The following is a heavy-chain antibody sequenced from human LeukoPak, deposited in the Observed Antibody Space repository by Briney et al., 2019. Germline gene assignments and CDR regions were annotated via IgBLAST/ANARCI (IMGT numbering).Heavy chain of an antibody. V-gene: IGHV4-59*01. J-gene: IGHJ4*02. Sequence: PSETLSLTCTVSCGSISSYYWSWIRQPPGKGLEWIGYIYYSGSTNYNPSLKSRVTISVDTSKNQFSLTLSSVTAADTAVYYCAGEVQPYGIWSGYYAFDYWGQGTLVTVSS. CDR3: AGEVQPYGIWSGYYAFDY. CDR1: CGSISSYY. CDR2: IYYSGST. D-gene: IGHD3-3*01.